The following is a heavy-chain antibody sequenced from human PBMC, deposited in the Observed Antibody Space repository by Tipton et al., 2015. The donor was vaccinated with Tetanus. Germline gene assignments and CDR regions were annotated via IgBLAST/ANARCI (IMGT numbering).Heavy chain of an antibody. Sequence: SLRLSCAVSGFTVSSNYMSWVRQAPGKGLEWVSIICSDGSTYYADSVKGRFTICRDNSKNTLYLQLNSLRAEDTAVYYCARDSSFGGVVVSDAFDFWGQGTMVTVSS. V-gene: IGHV3-53*01. CDR3: ARDSSFGGVVVSDAFDF. CDR2: ICSDGST. D-gene: IGHD3-16*02. CDR1: GFTVSSNY. J-gene: IGHJ3*01.